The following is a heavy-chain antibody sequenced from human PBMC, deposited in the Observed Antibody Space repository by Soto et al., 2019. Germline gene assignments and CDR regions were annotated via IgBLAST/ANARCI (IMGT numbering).Heavy chain of an antibody. CDR1: GGSISSSGHY. J-gene: IGHJ4*02. D-gene: IGHD3-22*01. CDR2: TYYTGST. CDR3: ARSLDSSGYLFAY. Sequence: QVQLQESGPGLVKPSQTLSLTCTVSGGSISSSGHYWSWIRQHPGKGLEWIGYTYYTGSTYYNPSLKSRVTITISSDTSKTQFSLKVISVTAADTAVYYCARSLDSSGYLFAYWGQGTQVTVSS. V-gene: IGHV4-31*03.